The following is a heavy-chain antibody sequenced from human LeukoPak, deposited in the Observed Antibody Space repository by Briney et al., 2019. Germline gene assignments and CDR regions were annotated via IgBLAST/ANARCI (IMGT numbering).Heavy chain of an antibody. J-gene: IGHJ4*02. Sequence: PGGSLRLSCAASGFTFSSYAMHWVRQVPGKGLEYVSAISSNGGSTYYANSVKGRFTISRDNSKNTLYLQMGSLRAEDMAVYYCARDLGGASDYWGQGTLVTVSS. CDR3: ARDLGGASDY. CDR1: GFTFSSYA. V-gene: IGHV3-64*01. D-gene: IGHD3-16*01. CDR2: ISSNGGST.